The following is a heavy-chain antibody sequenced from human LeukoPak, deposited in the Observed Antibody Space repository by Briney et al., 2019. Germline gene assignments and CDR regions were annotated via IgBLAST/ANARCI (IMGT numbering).Heavy chain of an antibody. D-gene: IGHD3-16*02. Sequence: PGRSLRLSCAASGFTFADYAMHWVRQAPGKGLEWVSAISGSGGSTYYADSVKGRFTISRDNSKNTLYRQMNSLRAEDTAVYYCAKAIHYDYVWGSYRNDAFDIWGQGTMVTVSS. CDR3: AKAIHYDYVWGSYRNDAFDI. J-gene: IGHJ3*02. CDR2: ISGSGGST. V-gene: IGHV3-23*01. CDR1: GFTFADYA.